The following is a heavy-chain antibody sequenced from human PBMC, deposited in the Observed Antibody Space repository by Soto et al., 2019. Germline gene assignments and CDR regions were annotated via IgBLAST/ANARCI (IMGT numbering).Heavy chain of an antibody. D-gene: IGHD6-13*01. V-gene: IGHV1-69*02. Sequence: ASVKVSCKASGGTFSSYTISWVRQAPGQGLEWMGRIIPILGIANYAQKFQGRVTITADKSTSTAYMELSSLRSEDTAVYYCARVGSSSSTDYYFDYWGQGTLVTVSS. CDR1: GGTFSSYT. J-gene: IGHJ4*02. CDR3: ARVGSSSSTDYYFDY. CDR2: IIPILGIA.